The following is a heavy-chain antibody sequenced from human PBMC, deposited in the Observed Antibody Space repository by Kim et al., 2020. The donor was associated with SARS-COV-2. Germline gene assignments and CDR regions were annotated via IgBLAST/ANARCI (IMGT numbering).Heavy chain of an antibody. CDR3: AKDRSTIFGVVNHLDY. J-gene: IGHJ4*02. V-gene: IGHV3-23*01. CDR2: ISGSGGST. CDR1: GFTFSNYA. Sequence: GGSLRLSCAASGFTFSNYAMSWVRQAPGKGLEWVSAISGSGGSTYYADSVKGRFTISRDNSKNTLYLQMSSLRAEDTAVYYCAKDRSTIFGVVNHLDYWGQGALVTVSS. D-gene: IGHD3-3*01.